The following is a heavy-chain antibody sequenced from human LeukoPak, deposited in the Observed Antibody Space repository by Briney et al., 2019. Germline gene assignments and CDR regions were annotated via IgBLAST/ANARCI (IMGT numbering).Heavy chain of an antibody. Sequence: SETLSLTCGVYGGAFSGYYWSWIRQPPGKGLEWIGEINHSGSAKYNPSLKSRVTISVDTSKNQFSLKLNSVTAADTAVYYCARDRCAMCAFDIWGQGTMVTVSS. CDR3: ARDRCAMCAFDI. J-gene: IGHJ3*02. V-gene: IGHV4-34*01. CDR2: INHSGSA. CDR1: GGAFSGYY. D-gene: IGHD5-24*01.